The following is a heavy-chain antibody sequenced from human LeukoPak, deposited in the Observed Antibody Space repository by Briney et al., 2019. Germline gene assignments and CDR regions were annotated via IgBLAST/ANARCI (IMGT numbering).Heavy chain of an antibody. CDR1: DDSISTYY. Sequence: SETLSLTCTVSGGTVSDDSISTYYCSWIRQPAGKGLEWIGLIYTTWRTNYNASLKSRVTMSVDTSTNQFSLRLTSVAAADTAVYYCARGLLLWFGDLAYYYYMDVWGEGTTVTVSS. CDR3: ARGLLLWFGDLAYYYYMDV. J-gene: IGHJ6*03. D-gene: IGHD3-10*01. CDR2: IYTTWRT. V-gene: IGHV4-4*07.